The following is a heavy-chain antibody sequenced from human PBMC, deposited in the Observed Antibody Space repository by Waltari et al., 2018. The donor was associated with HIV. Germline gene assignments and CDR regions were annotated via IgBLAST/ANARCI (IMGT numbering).Heavy chain of an antibody. CDR1: GGSISSGSYY. V-gene: IGHV4-61*02. CDR3: ARYYCSGGSCSDY. J-gene: IGHJ4*02. CDR2: IYTSVST. Sequence: QVQLQESGPGLVKPSQTLSLTCTVSGGSISSGSYYWSWIRQPAGKGLEWIGRIYTSVSTNYNPSLKSRVTISLDTSKNQFSLKLSSVTAADTAVYYCARYYCSGGSCSDYWGQGTLVTVSS. D-gene: IGHD2-15*01.